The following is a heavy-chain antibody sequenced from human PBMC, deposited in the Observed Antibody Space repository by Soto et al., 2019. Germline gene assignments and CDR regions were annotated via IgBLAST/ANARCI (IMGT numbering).Heavy chain of an antibody. V-gene: IGHV4-59*01. CDR1: GGSISSYY. J-gene: IGHJ6*03. D-gene: IGHD3-10*01. CDR3: ARDLVYFVYYCSWSYYPRNYYYYYMDV. CDR2: IYYSGST. Sequence: SETLSLTCTVSGGSISSYYWSWIRQPPGKGLEWIGYIYYSGSTNYNPSLKSRVTISVDTSKNQFSLKLSSVTAADTAVYYCARDLVYFVYYCSWSYYPRNYYYYYMDVWGKGTTVTVSS.